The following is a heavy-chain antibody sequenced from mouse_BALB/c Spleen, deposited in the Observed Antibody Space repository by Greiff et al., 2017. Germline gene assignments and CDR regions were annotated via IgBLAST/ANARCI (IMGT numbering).Heavy chain of an antibody. CDR3: ARQGKNSLLRLRFFDY. V-gene: IGHV1-67*01. CDR1: GYTFTDYA. Sequence: QVHVKQSGPEVVRPGVSVKISCKGSGYTFTDYAMHWVKQSHAKSLEWIGVISTYNGNTNYNQKFKGKATMTVDKSSSTAYMELARLTSEDSAIYYCARQGKNSLLRLRFFDYWGQGTTLTVSS. CDR2: ISTYNGNT. J-gene: IGHJ2*01. D-gene: IGHD1-2*01.